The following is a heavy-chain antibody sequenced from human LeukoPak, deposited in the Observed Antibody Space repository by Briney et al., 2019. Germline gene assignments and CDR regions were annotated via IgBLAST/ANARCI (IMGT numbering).Heavy chain of an antibody. Sequence: ASVKVSCKASGYTFTGYHMHWVRQAPGQGLEWMGRINPNSGDTNYAQKFQGRVTMTRDTSISTAYMELSRLRSDDTAVYYCARGPYSSSWYNLRAWGQGTLVTVSS. D-gene: IGHD6-13*01. CDR2: INPNSGDT. V-gene: IGHV1-2*06. J-gene: IGHJ5*02. CDR3: ARGPYSSSWYNLRA. CDR1: GYTFTGYH.